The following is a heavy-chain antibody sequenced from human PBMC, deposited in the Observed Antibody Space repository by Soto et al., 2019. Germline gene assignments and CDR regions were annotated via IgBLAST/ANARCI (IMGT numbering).Heavy chain of an antibody. CDR2: IDKEGVGT. Sequence: GGSLRLSCAASGFIFDNYAMNWVRQAPGKGLEWVSTIDKEGVGTHYADSVKGRFTISRDNSRNMLYLQMNSLRADDTALYYCASWHLQEHAYDIWGQGTMVTVSS. CDR3: ASWHLQEHAYDI. CDR1: GFIFDNYA. J-gene: IGHJ3*02. V-gene: IGHV3-23*01. D-gene: IGHD1-1*01.